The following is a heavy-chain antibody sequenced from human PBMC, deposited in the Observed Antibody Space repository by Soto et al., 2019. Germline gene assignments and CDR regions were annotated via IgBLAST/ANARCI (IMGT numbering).Heavy chain of an antibody. CDR3: ARANGDFDY. CDR1: GYTFTSYD. CDR2: MIPNSGGR. J-gene: IGHJ4*02. V-gene: IGHV1-8*01. Sequence: QVQLVQSGAEVKKPGASVKVSCKTSGYTFTSYDINWVRQATGQGLEWMGWMIPNSGGRGYAQKFQDRVTMTRDTSKSTAYMELSSLRSEDTAMYYCARANGDFDYWGQGTLVTVSS. D-gene: IGHD4-17*01.